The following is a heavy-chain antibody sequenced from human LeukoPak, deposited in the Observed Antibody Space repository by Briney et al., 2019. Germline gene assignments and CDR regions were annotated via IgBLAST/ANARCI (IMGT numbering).Heavy chain of an antibody. Sequence: GGSLRLSCAASGFTFSSYWMSWVRQAPGKGLEWVANINQDESERYYVDSVKGRFTISRDNAKNSLCLQMNSLRAEDTAVYYCARDRGRTWADYWGQGTLVTVSS. D-gene: IGHD3-16*01. CDR1: GFTFSSYW. CDR3: ARDRGRTWADY. J-gene: IGHJ4*02. V-gene: IGHV3-7*01. CDR2: INQDESER.